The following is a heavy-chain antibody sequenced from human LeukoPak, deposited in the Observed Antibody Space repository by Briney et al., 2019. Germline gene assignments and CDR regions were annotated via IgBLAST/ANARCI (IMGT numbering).Heavy chain of an antibody. Sequence: SVKVSGKASGGTFSSYAISWVRQAPGQGLEWMGRIIPILGIANYAQKFQGRVTITADKSTSTAYMELSSLRSEDTAVYYCARREYCSGGSCYPNAFDIWGQGTMVTVSS. CDR1: GGTFSSYA. CDR3: ARREYCSGGSCYPNAFDI. J-gene: IGHJ3*02. V-gene: IGHV1-69*04. CDR2: IIPILGIA. D-gene: IGHD2-15*01.